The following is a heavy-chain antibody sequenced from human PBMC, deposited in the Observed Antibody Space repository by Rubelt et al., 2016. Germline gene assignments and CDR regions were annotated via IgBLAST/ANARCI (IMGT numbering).Heavy chain of an antibody. D-gene: IGHD1-1*01. V-gene: IGHV1-69*09. CDR3: ATTLEPSWFDP. CDR2: IIPILKKA. J-gene: IGHJ5*02. Sequence: QVQLVQSGAEVKKPGSSVKVSCKASGCTFSSYAISWVRQAPGQGLEWMGRIIPILKKANYAQMFQGRVTITADQTTGTAYSELSGLGSEDAAVYYCATTLEPSWFDPWGKGTLVTVSS. CDR1: GCTFSSYA.